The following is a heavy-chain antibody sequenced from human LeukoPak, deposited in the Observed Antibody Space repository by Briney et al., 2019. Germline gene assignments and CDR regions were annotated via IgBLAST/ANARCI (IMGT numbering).Heavy chain of an antibody. Sequence: PGGPLKLSCGAPGSTVRSKNTSGVRPAPGKGLGWVSRIYAGGTTYYADAVKGRFTISRDNSKNTLYLQMDNLRAEDTAVYYCARTMVGNIGTEDYFDYWGQGALVTVSS. CDR2: IYAGGTT. CDR3: ARTMVGNIGTEDYFDY. V-gene: IGHV3-53*01. CDR1: GSTVRSKN. J-gene: IGHJ4*02. D-gene: IGHD4/OR15-4a*01.